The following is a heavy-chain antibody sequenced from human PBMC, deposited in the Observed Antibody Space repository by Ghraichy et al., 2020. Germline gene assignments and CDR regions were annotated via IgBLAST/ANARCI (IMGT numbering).Heavy chain of an antibody. CDR2: INHSGST. Sequence: SQTLSLTCAVYGGSFSGYYWSWIRQPPGKGLEWIGEINHSGSTNYNPSLKSRVTISVDTSKNQFSLKLSSVTAADTAVYYCASIMRFGSSYRDFDYWGQGTLVTVSS. D-gene: IGHD3-10*01. CDR3: ASIMRFGSSYRDFDY. CDR1: GGSFSGYY. J-gene: IGHJ4*02. V-gene: IGHV4-34*01.